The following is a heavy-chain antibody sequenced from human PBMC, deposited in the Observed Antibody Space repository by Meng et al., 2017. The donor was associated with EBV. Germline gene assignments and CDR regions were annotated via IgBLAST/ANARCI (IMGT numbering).Heavy chain of an antibody. J-gene: IGHJ4*02. CDR1: GGLLRSFV. Sequence: GRLVRSGAEWKPPGSSVKVSCKPSGGLLRSFVISGVRQAPGQGLEWRGGIIPLFHTTNYAQKFQGGLHIIADESSATTYMELSSLRSEDTAIYYCASAEHYGDYVFEYWGQGTLVTVSS. V-gene: IGHV1-69*01. D-gene: IGHD4-17*01. CDR2: IIPLFHTT. CDR3: ASAEHYGDYVFEY.